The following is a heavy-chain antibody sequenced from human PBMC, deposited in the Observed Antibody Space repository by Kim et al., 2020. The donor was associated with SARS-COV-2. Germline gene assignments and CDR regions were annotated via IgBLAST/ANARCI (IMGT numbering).Heavy chain of an antibody. CDR3: VKDHKFWLYDPSHFDY. V-gene: IGHV3-23*01. CDR2: ISNSGVTT. D-gene: IGHD3-22*01. J-gene: IGHJ4*02. Sequence: GGSLRLSCAASGFTFSDYAMSWVRQAPGKGLEWVSIISNSGVTTDYADSVKARFTISRDNSKNTMYLQMNSLRAEDTAVYYCVKDHKFWLYDPSHFDYWGRGTGDSVSS. CDR1: GFTFSDYA.